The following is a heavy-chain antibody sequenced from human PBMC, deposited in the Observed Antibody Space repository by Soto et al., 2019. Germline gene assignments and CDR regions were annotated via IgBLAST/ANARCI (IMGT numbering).Heavy chain of an antibody. J-gene: IGHJ6*02. Sequence: SETLSLTCTVSGGSISIGGYYFSWIRQHPGKGLEWIGYIYYSGNTYYNPPLKSRVTISVDTSKNQFSLKLRSVTAADTAVYYCARVPYGARYFRHSSDAMDVWGQGTTITVSS. CDR3: ARVPYGARYFRHSSDAMDV. D-gene: IGHD3-10*01. CDR1: GGSISIGGYY. CDR2: IYYSGNT. V-gene: IGHV4-31*03.